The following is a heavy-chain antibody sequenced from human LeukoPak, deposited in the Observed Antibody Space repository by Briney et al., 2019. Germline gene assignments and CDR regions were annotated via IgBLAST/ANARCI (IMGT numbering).Heavy chain of an antibody. CDR3: AARRADLTTAY. CDR1: GFTFTSFW. J-gene: IGHJ4*02. D-gene: IGHD1-14*01. Sequence: PGGSLRLSCAASGFTFTSFWMNWVRQVPGKGLEWVANVNLDGSQQFYLESVRGRFTISRDNAKNSLSLQMNNLRDEDTAVYYCAARRADLTTAYSGPRTLITVSA. CDR2: VNLDGSQQ. V-gene: IGHV3-7*01.